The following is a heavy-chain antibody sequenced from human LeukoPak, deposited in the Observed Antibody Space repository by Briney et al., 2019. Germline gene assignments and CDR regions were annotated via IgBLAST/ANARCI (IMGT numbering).Heavy chain of an antibody. CDR1: GFTLSSYA. D-gene: IGHD3-22*01. CDR3: GKVFYSSGYYYSPSIDY. Sequence: GGSLRLSCAASGFTLSSYAMHWVRQAPGKGLEWVAVISYDGSNKYYADSAKGRFTISRDNSKNTLYLQMSSLRAEDTAVYYCGKVFYSSGYYYSPSIDYWGQGTLVTVSS. V-gene: IGHV3-30-3*02. J-gene: IGHJ4*02. CDR2: ISYDGSNK.